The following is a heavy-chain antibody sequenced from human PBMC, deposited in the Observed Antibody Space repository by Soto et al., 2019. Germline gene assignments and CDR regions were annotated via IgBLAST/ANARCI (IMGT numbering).Heavy chain of an antibody. J-gene: IGHJ4*02. CDR1: GYTLTGLS. Sequence: ASVKVSCKVSGYTLTGLSMHWVRQAPGKGLEWMGGFDPEDGETIYAQKFQGRVTMTEDTSTDTAYMELSSLRSEDTAVYYCATLSSRNFGASPFAYWGQGTLVTVSS. CDR2: FDPEDGET. CDR3: ATLSSRNFGASPFAY. V-gene: IGHV1-24*01. D-gene: IGHD3-10*01.